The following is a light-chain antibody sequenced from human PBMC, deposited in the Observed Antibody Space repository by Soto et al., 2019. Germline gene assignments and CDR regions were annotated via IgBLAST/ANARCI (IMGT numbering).Light chain of an antibody. CDR1: SSDIGNYDF. Sequence: QSVLTQHASVSGSPGQSITISCTGTSSDIGNYDFVSWYQQVPGTAPKAMIYEVSSRPSGVSNRFSGSKSGNTASLTISGLQAEDEAYYYCSSYTTSTSFILFGGGTKLTVL. CDR2: EVS. J-gene: IGLJ2*01. CDR3: SSYTTSTSFIL. V-gene: IGLV2-14*01.